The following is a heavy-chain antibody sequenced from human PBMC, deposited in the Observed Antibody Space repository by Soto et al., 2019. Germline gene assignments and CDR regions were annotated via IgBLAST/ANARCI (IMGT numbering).Heavy chain of an antibody. CDR1: GFTFSSYA. J-gene: IGHJ5*02. CDR3: AKGPGWLHYYGSGHADIHWFDP. CDR2: ISGGGGST. V-gene: IGHV3-23*01. D-gene: IGHD3-10*01. Sequence: PGGSLRLSCAASGFTFSSYAMSWVRQAPGKGLEWVSAISGGGGSTYYADSVKGRFTISRDNSKNTLYLQMNSLRAEDTAVYYCAKGPGWLHYYGSGHADIHWFDPWGQGTLVTVSS.